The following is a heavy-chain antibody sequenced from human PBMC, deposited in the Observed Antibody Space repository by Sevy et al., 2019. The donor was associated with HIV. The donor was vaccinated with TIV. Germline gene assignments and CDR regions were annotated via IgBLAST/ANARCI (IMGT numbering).Heavy chain of an antibody. CDR2: ITVSNGNT. CDR1: GYTFSSYV. CDR3: ARGSVVGLSPANWFDP. D-gene: IGHD2-15*01. J-gene: IGHJ5*02. V-gene: IGHV1-18*01. Sequence: ASVKVSCKASGYTFSSYVISWVRQAPGQGLEWVGWITVSNGNTNYAAKVQDRVTITRDTSTVTVYMELRSLISDDTAVYYGARGSVVGLSPANWFDPWGQGTLVTVSS.